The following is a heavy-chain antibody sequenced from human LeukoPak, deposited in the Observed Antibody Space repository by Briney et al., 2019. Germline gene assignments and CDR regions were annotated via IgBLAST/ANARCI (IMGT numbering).Heavy chain of an antibody. CDR2: ISAYNGNT. CDR1: GYTFTSYG. Sequence: GASVKVSCTASGYTFTSYGISWVRQAPGQGLEWMGWISAYNGNTNYAQKLQGRVTMTTDTSTSTAYMELRSLRSDDTAVYYCARDLGVDIVLMVDYWGQGTLVTVSS. V-gene: IGHV1-18*01. CDR3: ARDLGVDIVLMVDY. D-gene: IGHD2-8*01. J-gene: IGHJ4*02.